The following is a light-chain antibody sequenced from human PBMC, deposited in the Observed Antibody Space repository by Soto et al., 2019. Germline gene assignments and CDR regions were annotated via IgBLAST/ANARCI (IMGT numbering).Light chain of an antibody. CDR2: AAS. V-gene: IGKV3D-20*02. CDR1: QYMTRTY. J-gene: IGKJ3*01. CDR3: QQSSNGAT. Sequence: EIVLMQSPGTLSLSPGERATLSCRASQYMTRTYIAWYQQKPGQAPRLLIYAASNRATGIPDKFSGSGFGTDFTLTISSLEPEDFAVYYCQQSSNGATFGPGTKVDVK.